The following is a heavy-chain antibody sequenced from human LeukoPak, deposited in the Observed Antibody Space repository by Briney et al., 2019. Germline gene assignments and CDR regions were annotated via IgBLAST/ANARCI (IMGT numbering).Heavy chain of an antibody. CDR2: IYYSGST. CDR1: GGSISSYY. Sequence: SETLSLTCTVSGGSISSYYWSWIRQPAGKGLEWIGYIYYSGSTNYNPSLKSRVTISVDTSKNQFSLKLSSVTAADTAVYYCASGTTTDYFYMDVWGKGTTVTVSS. J-gene: IGHJ6*03. V-gene: IGHV4-59*01. D-gene: IGHD1-1*01. CDR3: ASGTTTDYFYMDV.